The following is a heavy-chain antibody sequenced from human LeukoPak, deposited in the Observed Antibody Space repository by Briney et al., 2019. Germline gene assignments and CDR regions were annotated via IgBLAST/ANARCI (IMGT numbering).Heavy chain of an antibody. D-gene: IGHD5-12*01. V-gene: IGHV1-46*01. Sequence: ASVKVSCKASGYTFTSYYMRWVRQAPGQGLEWMGIINPSGGSTSYAQKFQGRVTMTRDTSTSTVYMELSSLRSEDTAVYYCARVWKRRYSGYAIDYWGQGTLVTVSS. CDR3: ARVWKRRYSGYAIDY. CDR2: INPSGGST. J-gene: IGHJ4*02. CDR1: GYTFTSYY.